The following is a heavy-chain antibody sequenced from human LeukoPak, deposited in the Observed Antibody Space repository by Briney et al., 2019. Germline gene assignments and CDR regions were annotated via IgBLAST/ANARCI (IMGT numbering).Heavy chain of an antibody. V-gene: IGHV4-59*01. D-gene: IGHD3-22*01. J-gene: IGHJ4*02. Sequence: SETLSLTCTVSGSSIGGYYWTWIRQPPGKGLEWIGYVYNSGNVNYNRSLRGRVTISLDKYKDQLSLKLSSVTAADTAIYYRARGDPHLHTSGYYYYWGQGTLVTVSS. CDR3: ARGDPHLHTSGYYYY. CDR2: VYNSGNV. CDR1: GSSIGGYY.